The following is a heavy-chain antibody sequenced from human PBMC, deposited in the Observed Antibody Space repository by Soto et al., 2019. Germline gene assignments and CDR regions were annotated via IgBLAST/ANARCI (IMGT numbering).Heavy chain of an antibody. CDR1: GYTITGYY. J-gene: IGHJ4*02. V-gene: IGHV1-2*04. CDR2: INPNSGGT. Sequence: PSVKVSCKASGYTITGYYMHWVRQETGQGLEWMGWINPNSGGTNYAQKFQGWVTMTRDTSISTAYMELSRLRSDDTAVYYCARDPTLYYYDSSGLDYWGQGTLVTVSS. D-gene: IGHD3-22*01. CDR3: ARDPTLYYYDSSGLDY.